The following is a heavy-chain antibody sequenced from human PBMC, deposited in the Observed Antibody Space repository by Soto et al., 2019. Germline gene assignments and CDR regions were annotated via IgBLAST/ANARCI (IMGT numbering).Heavy chain of an antibody. Sequence: QAQLVESGGGVVQPGRSLRLSCAASGFTFSNFPIHWVRQAPGKGLEWVTVISYGGSDEYYADSVKGRFTISRDNSKNTLYLQMNSLRAEDAGLYFCARGGLGGGWYYFDSWGQGTLVTVSS. V-gene: IGHV3-30-3*01. D-gene: IGHD6-19*01. CDR3: ARGGLGGGWYYFDS. CDR2: ISYGGSDE. J-gene: IGHJ4*02. CDR1: GFTFSNFP.